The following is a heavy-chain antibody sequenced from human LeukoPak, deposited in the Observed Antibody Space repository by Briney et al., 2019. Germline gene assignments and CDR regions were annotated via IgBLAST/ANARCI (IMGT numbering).Heavy chain of an antibody. Sequence: SQTLSLTCTVSGGSISSGSYYWGWIRQPAGKGLEWIGRIYSSGRTNYNPSLKRRVTISVDTSKNQFSLKLSSVTAADTAVYYCARSPRWQQLLYAFDIWGQGTMVTVSS. D-gene: IGHD6-13*01. J-gene: IGHJ3*02. CDR2: IYSSGRT. CDR3: ARSPRWQQLLYAFDI. CDR1: GGSISSGSYY. V-gene: IGHV4-61*02.